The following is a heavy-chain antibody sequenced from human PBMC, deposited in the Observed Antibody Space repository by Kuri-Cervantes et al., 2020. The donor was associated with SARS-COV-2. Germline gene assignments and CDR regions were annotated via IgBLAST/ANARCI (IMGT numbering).Heavy chain of an antibody. CDR3: ARELGLTTVNWFDP. CDR2: IYYSGST. J-gene: IGHJ5*02. D-gene: IGHD4-17*01. V-gene: IGHV4-59*11. Sequence: GSLRLSCTVSGGSISSHYWSWIRQPPGKGLEWIGYIYYSGSTNYNPSLKSQVTISVDTSKNQFSLKLSSVTAADTAVYYCARELGLTTVNWFDPWGQGTLVTVSS. CDR1: GGSISSHY.